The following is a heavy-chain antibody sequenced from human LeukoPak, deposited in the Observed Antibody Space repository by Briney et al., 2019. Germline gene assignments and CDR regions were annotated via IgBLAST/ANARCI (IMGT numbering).Heavy chain of an antibody. V-gene: IGHV4-34*01. Sequence: SETLSLTCAVYGGSFSGYYWSWIRQPPGKGLEWIGEINHSGSTNYNPSLKSRVTISVHTSKNQFSLKLSSVTAADTAVYYCARGGRRGVFWGQGTLVTVSS. CDR2: INHSGST. CDR1: GGSFSGYY. J-gene: IGHJ4*02. CDR3: ARGGRRGVF. D-gene: IGHD2-8*02.